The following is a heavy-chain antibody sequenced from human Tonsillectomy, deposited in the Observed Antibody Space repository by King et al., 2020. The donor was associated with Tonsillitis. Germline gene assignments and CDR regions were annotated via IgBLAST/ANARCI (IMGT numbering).Heavy chain of an antibody. J-gene: IGHJ6*02. Sequence: TLKESGPVLVKPTETLTLTCTVSGVSLINARMGWSWISQPPGKALALLAHIFSNDEKSYRTSLKSRLTSSKDTSKSQVVLTMTNMDPVDTATYYCARVTSVTKSSYYYGMDVWGQGTTVTVSS. CDR2: IFSNDEK. CDR3: ARVTSVTKSSYYYGMDV. CDR1: GVSLINARMG. V-gene: IGHV2-26*01. D-gene: IGHD4-17*01.